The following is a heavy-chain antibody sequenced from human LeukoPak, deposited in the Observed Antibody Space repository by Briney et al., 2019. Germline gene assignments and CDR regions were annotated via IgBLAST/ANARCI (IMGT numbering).Heavy chain of an antibody. CDR3: ARGVEWELLQVYFDY. V-gene: IGHV5-51*01. CDR2: IYPGDSDT. CDR1: GYSFTSYW. J-gene: IGHJ4*02. D-gene: IGHD1-26*01. Sequence: KAGESLKISCKGSGYSFTSYWIGWVRQMPGKGLEWMGIIYPGDSDTRYSPSFRGQVTISADKSISTAYLQWSSLKASDTAMYYCARGVEWELLQVYFDYWGQGTLVTVSS.